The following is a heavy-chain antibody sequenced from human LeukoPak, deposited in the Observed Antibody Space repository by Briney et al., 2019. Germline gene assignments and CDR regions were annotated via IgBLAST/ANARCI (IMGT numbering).Heavy chain of an antibody. CDR1: GYSISSGYY. CDR3: ARHGGLRSWFDP. D-gene: IGHD3-16*01. CDR2: IYHSGST. J-gene: IGHJ5*02. Sequence: SETLSLTCTVSGYSISSGYYWGWIRQPPGKGREWIGSIYHSGSTYYNPSLKRRVTISVDTSKNQFSLKLSSVTAADTAVYYCARHGGLRSWFDPWGQGTLVTVSS. V-gene: IGHV4-38-2*02.